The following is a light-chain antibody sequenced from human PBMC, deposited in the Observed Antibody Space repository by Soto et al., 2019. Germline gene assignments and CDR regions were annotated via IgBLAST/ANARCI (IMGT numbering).Light chain of an antibody. CDR3: AAWDGSRNEYV. CDR1: SSNIGRNS. CDR2: GNN. V-gene: IGLV1-44*01. J-gene: IGLJ1*01. Sequence: QSVLTQAPSVSGTPGQRVTITCSGSSSNIGRNSVNWYQHLPGTAPKLLTHGNNHRPSGVPDRFSGSKSGTSASLAISGLQPEDEADYCCAAWDGSRNEYVFGDGTKVTVL.